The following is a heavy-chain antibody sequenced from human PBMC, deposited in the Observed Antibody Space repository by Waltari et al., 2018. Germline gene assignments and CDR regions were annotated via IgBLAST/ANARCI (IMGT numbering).Heavy chain of an antibody. D-gene: IGHD5-12*01. J-gene: IGHJ4*02. Sequence: QVQLVQSGAEVKKPGASVKVSCKASGYTFTSYAMHWVRQAPGQRLEWMGWINAGNGNTKYSQKFQGRVTITRDTSASTAYMELSSLRSEDTAVYYCARVAGGYIHLDYWGQGTLVTVSS. V-gene: IGHV1-3*01. CDR1: GYTFTSYA. CDR2: INAGNGNT. CDR3: ARVAGGYIHLDY.